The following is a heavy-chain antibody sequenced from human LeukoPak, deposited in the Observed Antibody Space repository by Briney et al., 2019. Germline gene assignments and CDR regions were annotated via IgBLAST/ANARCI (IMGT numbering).Heavy chain of an antibody. D-gene: IGHD3-22*01. CDR3: ARAGGEYYDSSGYYAFDY. V-gene: IGHV1-3*01. J-gene: IGHJ4*02. CDR2: INAGNGNT. Sequence: ASVKVSCKASGYTFTSYAMHWVRQAPGQRLEWMGWINAGNGNTKYSQKLQGRVTITRDTSASTAYMELSSLRSEDTAVYYCARAGGEYYDSSGYYAFDYWGQGTLVTVSS. CDR1: GYTFTSYA.